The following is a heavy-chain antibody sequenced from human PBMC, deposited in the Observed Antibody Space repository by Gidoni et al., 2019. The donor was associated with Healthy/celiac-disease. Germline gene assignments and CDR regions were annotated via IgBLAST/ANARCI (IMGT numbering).Heavy chain of an antibody. Sequence: QVTLKESGPVLVNPTETLTLTCTVSGFSLSNARMGVSWIRQPPGKALEWLAHIFSNDEKSYSTSLKSRLTISKDTSKSQVVLTMTNMDPVDTATYYCARIVDTAMVFDYWGQGTLVTVSS. D-gene: IGHD5-18*01. J-gene: IGHJ4*02. V-gene: IGHV2-26*01. CDR3: ARIVDTAMVFDY. CDR2: IFSNDEK. CDR1: GFSLSNARMG.